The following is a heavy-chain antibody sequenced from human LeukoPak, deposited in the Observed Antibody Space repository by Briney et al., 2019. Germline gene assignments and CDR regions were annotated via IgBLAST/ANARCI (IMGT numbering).Heavy chain of an antibody. V-gene: IGHV3-23*01. Sequence: GGSLRLSCAASGFTLSSYGMSWVRQAPGKGLEWVSAISGSGGTTHYADSVKGRFTISRDNSKNTLYPQMNSLRAEDTAVYYCAKDPGRWEPNYWGQGTLVTVSS. CDR2: ISGSGGTT. CDR3: AKDPGRWEPNY. D-gene: IGHD1-26*01. CDR1: GFTLSSYG. J-gene: IGHJ4*02.